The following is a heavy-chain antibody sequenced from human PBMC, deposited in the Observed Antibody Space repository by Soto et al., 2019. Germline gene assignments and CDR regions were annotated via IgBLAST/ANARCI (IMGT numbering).Heavy chain of an antibody. V-gene: IGHV1-8*01. J-gene: IGHJ5*02. Sequence: ASVKVSCKASGYTFTSYDINWVRQATGQGLEWMGWMNPNSGNTGYAQKFQGRVTMTRNTSISTAYMELSSLRSEDTAVYYCARGGNYDFWSGYDRWFDPWGQGTLVTVSS. CDR3: ARGGNYDFWSGYDRWFDP. D-gene: IGHD3-3*01. CDR2: MNPNSGNT. CDR1: GYTFTSYD.